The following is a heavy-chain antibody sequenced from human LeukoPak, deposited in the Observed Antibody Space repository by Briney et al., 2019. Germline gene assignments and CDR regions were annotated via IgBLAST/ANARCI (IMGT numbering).Heavy chain of an antibody. CDR1: GFTFSNYA. Sequence: GGSLRLSCAASGFTFSNYAMSWVRQAPGKGLEWISVIYSAGHTYYADSVKGRFAISRDNSNNTLYLQMNSLRAEDTAVYYCARGIYGPYYFDSWGQGTLVTVSS. CDR2: IYSAGHT. J-gene: IGHJ4*02. CDR3: ARGIYGPYYFDS. V-gene: IGHV3-53*01. D-gene: IGHD2/OR15-2a*01.